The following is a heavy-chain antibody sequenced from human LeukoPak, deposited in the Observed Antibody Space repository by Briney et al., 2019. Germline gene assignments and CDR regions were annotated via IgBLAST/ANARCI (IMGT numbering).Heavy chain of an antibody. V-gene: IGHV1-69*02. CDR2: IIPMLGIA. Sequence: ASVKVSCKASGGTFSSYTITWVRQAPGQGLELMGMIIPMLGIANYAQKFQGRVTITAEKSTSTAYMEMSSLRSEDTAVYYCARGPYYYDRSGYADTWGQGTLVTVSS. D-gene: IGHD3-22*01. CDR3: ARGPYYYDRSGYADT. J-gene: IGHJ5*02. CDR1: GGTFSSYT.